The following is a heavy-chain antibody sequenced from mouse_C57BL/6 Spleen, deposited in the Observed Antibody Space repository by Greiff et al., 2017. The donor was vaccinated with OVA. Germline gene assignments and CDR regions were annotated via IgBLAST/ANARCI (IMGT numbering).Heavy chain of an antibody. CDR1: GYAFSSSW. V-gene: IGHV1-82*01. D-gene: IGHD2-1*01. CDR2: IYPGDGDT. Sequence: QVQLQQSGPELVKPGASVKISCKASGYAFSSSWMNWVKQRPGKGLEWIGRIYPGDGDTNYNGKFKGKATLTADKSSSTAYMQLSSLTSEDSAVYFCASLYGNSWYFDVWGTGTTVTVSS. CDR3: ASLYGNSWYFDV. J-gene: IGHJ1*03.